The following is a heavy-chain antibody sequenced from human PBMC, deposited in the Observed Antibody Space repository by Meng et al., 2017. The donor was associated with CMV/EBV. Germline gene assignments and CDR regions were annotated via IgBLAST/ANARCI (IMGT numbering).Heavy chain of an antibody. CDR2: ISAYNGNT. CDR1: GYTFTSYG. CDR3: ASSDGDSSSSILDY. Sequence: ASVKVSCKASGYTFTSYGISWVRQAPGQGLEWMGWISAYNGNTNYAQKLQGRVTMTTDTSTSTAYMELRSLRSDDTAVYYCASSDGDSSSSILDYWGRGTLVTVSS. J-gene: IGHJ4*02. D-gene: IGHD6-6*01. V-gene: IGHV1-18*01.